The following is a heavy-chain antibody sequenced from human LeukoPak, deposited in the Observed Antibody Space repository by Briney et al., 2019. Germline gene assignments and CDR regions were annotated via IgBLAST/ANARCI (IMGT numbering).Heavy chain of an antibody. CDR3: ARATGGYGSGSYLDY. V-gene: IGHV4-39*07. CDR1: GGSMRTSNYY. Sequence: SETLSLTCIVSGGSMRTSNYYWGWIRQPPGKGLEWIGNMYSSGNTNYNPSLKSRVTISVDTSKNQFSLKLSSVTAADTAVYYCARATGGYGSGSYLDYWGQGTLVTVSS. D-gene: IGHD3-10*01. CDR2: MYSSGNT. J-gene: IGHJ4*02.